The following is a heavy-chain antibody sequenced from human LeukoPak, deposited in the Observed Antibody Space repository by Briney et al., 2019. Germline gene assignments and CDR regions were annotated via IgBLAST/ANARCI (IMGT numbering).Heavy chain of an antibody. D-gene: IGHD2-15*01. CDR2: IYYSGST. V-gene: IGHV4-59*01. CDR1: GGSISSYY. CDR3: ARAGYCSGGSCYSPYYYYYMDV. J-gene: IGHJ6*03. Sequence: SETLSLTCTVSGGSISSYYWSWIRQPPGKGLEWIGYIYYSGSTNYSPSLKSRVTISVDTSKNQFSLKLSSVTAADTAVYYCARAGYCSGGSCYSPYYYYYMDVWGKGTTVTISS.